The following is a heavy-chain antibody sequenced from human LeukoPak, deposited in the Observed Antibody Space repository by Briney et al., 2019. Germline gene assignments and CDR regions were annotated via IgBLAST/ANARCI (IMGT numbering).Heavy chain of an antibody. J-gene: IGHJ5*02. Sequence: ASVKVSCKASGYTFTSYDINWVRQATGQGLEWMGWMNPNSGNTGYAQKFQGRVTMTRNTSISTAYMELSSLRSEDTAVYYCARGLRITMVRGVQYNWFDPWGQGTLVTVSS. V-gene: IGHV1-8*01. CDR2: MNPNSGNT. CDR3: ARGLRITMVRGVQYNWFDP. CDR1: GYTFTSYD. D-gene: IGHD3-10*01.